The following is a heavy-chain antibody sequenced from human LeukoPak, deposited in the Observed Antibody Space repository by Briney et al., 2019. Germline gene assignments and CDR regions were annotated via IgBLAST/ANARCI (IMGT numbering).Heavy chain of an antibody. Sequence: GASVKVSCKTSGYTFTSYGISWVRQAPGQGLEWMGWISGYNGNTNYEQKFQGRVIMTTDASTSTAHMELRSLRSDDTAVYYCARDGIGDHFWSLFDYWGQGALVTVSS. CDR3: ARDGIGDHFWSLFDY. V-gene: IGHV1-18*01. D-gene: IGHD3-3*02. CDR2: ISGYNGNT. J-gene: IGHJ4*02. CDR1: GYTFTSYG.